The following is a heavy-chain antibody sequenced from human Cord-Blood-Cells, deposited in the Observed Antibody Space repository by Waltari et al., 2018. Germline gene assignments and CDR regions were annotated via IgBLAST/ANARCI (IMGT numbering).Heavy chain of an antibody. CDR3: TTIVVVDY. J-gene: IGHJ4*02. CDR2: IKSKTYGRTT. CDR1: GFTFSNAW. Sequence: EVQLVESGGGLVKPGGSLRLSCAASGFTFSNAWMSWVRQAPGNGLVWVGRIKSKTYGRTTDYAAPVKGRFTISRDESKHTLYLQMNSLKTEDTAVYYCTTIVVVDYWGQGTLVTVSS. D-gene: IGHD3-22*01. V-gene: IGHV3-15*01.